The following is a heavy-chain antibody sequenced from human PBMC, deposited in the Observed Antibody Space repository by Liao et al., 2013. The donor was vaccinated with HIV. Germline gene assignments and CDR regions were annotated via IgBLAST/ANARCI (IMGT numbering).Heavy chain of an antibody. CDR3: ARGSYTADFYFDL. CDR2: IYTSGST. CDR1: GGSISTYY. V-gene: IGHV4-4*07. D-gene: IGHD1-14*01. J-gene: IGHJ2*01. Sequence: QVQLQESGPGLVKPSETLSLTCTVSGGSISTYYWSWIRQPAGKGLEWIGRIYTSGSTNYNPSLKSRVTVSVDTSKNQFSLKLTSVTAADAAVYYCARGSYTADFYFDLWGRGTLVTVSS.